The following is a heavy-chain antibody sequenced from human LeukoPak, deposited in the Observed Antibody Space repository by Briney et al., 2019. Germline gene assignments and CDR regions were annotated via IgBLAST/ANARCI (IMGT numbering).Heavy chain of an antibody. Sequence: GASVTVSCKASGYTFTSYAMNWVRQAPGQGLEWMGWINTNTGNPTYAQGFTGRFVFSLDTSVSTAYLQISSLKAEDTAVYYCARESEYYYDSSAYSGDDYWGQGTLVTVSS. V-gene: IGHV7-4-1*02. CDR2: INTNTGNP. J-gene: IGHJ4*02. CDR3: ARESEYYYDSSAYSGDDY. CDR1: GYTFTSYA. D-gene: IGHD3-22*01.